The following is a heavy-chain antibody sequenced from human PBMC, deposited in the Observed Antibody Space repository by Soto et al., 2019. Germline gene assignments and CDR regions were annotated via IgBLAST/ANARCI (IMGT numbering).Heavy chain of an antibody. CDR3: AKSHLGAMAPFDQ. CDR1: GGSFSGYY. V-gene: IGHV3-23*01. D-gene: IGHD5-18*01. CDR2: ISGSGGST. Sequence: LSLTCAVYGGSFSGYYWSWIRQPPGKGLEWVSTISGSGGSTYYADSVKGRFAISRDNSRNTLFLQMNSLRAEDTAVYYCAKSHLGAMAPFDQWGLGTMVTVSS. J-gene: IGHJ4*02.